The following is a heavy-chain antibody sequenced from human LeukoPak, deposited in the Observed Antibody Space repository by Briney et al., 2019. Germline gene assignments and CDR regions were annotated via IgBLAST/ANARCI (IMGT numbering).Heavy chain of an antibody. J-gene: IGHJ4*02. D-gene: IGHD4-17*01. CDR1: GGTFSSYA. Sequence: SVKVSCKASGGTFSSYAISWVRQAPGQGLEGMGGIIPIFGTANSAQKFQGRVTITTDESTSTAYMELSSLRSEDTAVYYCAMTTVTTLKAPFDYWGQGTLVTVSS. CDR2: IIPIFGTA. CDR3: AMTTVTTLKAPFDY. V-gene: IGHV1-69*05.